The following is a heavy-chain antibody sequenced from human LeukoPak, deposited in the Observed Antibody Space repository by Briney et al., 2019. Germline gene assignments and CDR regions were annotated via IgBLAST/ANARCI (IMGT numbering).Heavy chain of an antibody. CDR2: IIPILGIA. Sequence: ASVKVSCKASGGTFSSYAISWVRQAPGQGLEWMGRIIPILGIANYAQKFQGRVTITADKSTSTAYMELSSLRSEDTAVYYCARDHRAYYYDYVWGSLQDAWGQGTLVTVSS. J-gene: IGHJ5*02. V-gene: IGHV1-69*04. D-gene: IGHD3-16*01. CDR3: ARDHRAYYYDYVWGSLQDA. CDR1: GGTFSSYA.